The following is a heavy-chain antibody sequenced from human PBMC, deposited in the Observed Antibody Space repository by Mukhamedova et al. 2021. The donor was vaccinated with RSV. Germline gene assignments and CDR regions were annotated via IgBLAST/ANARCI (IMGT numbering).Heavy chain of an antibody. D-gene: IGHD3-10*01. Sequence: QWYQRGVTMTRDTSTSTVYMELSSLRSEDTAVYYCARVMWVGESIFDYWGQGTLVTVSS. J-gene: IGHJ4*02. V-gene: IGHV1-46*01. CDR3: ARVMWVGESIFDY.